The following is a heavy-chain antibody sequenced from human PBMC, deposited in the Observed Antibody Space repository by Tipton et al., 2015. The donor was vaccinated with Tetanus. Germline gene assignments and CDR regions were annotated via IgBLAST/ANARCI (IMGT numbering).Heavy chain of an antibody. CDR1: GYTFTGYY. Sequence: QLVQSGAELKKPGASVKVSCTASGYTFTGYYMYWVRQAPGQGLEWVGWIDPNSGDTIYAQNFQGRVTMTRDTSISTVYMELSRLRSDDTAVYYCARDRGDYTYYGVDVWGPGTTVTVSS. D-gene: IGHD3-22*01. CDR2: IDPNSGDT. CDR3: ARDRGDYTYYGVDV. V-gene: IGHV1-2*02. J-gene: IGHJ6*02.